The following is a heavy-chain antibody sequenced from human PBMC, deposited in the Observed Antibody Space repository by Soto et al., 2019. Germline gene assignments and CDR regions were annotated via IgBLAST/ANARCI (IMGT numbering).Heavy chain of an antibody. Sequence: GGSLRLSCAASGFTFDDYAMHWVRQAPGKGLEWVSGISWNSGSIGYADSVKGRFTISRDNAKNSLYLQMNSLRAEDTALYYCAKGRIAAAGTKAFDIWGQGTMVTVSS. V-gene: IGHV3-9*01. J-gene: IGHJ3*02. CDR2: ISWNSGSI. CDR1: GFTFDDYA. D-gene: IGHD6-13*01. CDR3: AKGRIAAAGTKAFDI.